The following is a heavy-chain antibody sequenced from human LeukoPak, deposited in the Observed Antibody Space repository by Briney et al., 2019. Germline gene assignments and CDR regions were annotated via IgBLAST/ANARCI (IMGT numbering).Heavy chain of an antibody. CDR2: IWYDGSNR. J-gene: IGHJ4*02. D-gene: IGHD3-22*01. CDR3: ARDFWFNQSRGFSFYY. V-gene: IGHV3-33*08. CDR1: GFTFSSYA. Sequence: GGSLRLSCAASGFTFSSYAMHWVRQAPGKGLEWVAVIWYDGSNRQYADSVKGRFTISRDNSKNTMYLQMNSLRAEDTAVYYCARDFWFNQSRGFSFYYWGQGTLVTVSS.